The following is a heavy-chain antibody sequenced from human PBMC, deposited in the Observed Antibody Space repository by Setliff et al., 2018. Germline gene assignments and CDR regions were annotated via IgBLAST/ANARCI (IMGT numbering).Heavy chain of an antibody. D-gene: IGHD2-21*01. CDR1: GFTFSSYG. CDR3: ARSFSRCEKFLLDY. V-gene: IGHV3-30*02. J-gene: IGHJ4*02. CDR2: IGYDGSNK. Sequence: PGGSLRLSCAASGFTFSSYGMHWVRQAPGKGLEWVAFIGYDGSNKYYADSVKGRFTITRDNSKNTLYLQMNSLRAEDTAVYYCARSFSRCEKFLLDYWGQGALVTVSS.